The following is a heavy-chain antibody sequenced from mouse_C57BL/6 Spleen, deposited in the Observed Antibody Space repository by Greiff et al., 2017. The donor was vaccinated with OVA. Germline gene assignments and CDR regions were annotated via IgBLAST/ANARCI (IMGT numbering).Heavy chain of an antibody. J-gene: IGHJ4*01. CDR3: ARDYDAMDY. CDR2: IYPSDSET. CDR1: GYTFTSYW. V-gene: IGHV1-61*01. Sequence: QVQLQQPGAELVRPGSSVKLSCKASGYTFTSYWMDWVKQRLGQGLEWIGNIYPSDSETHYNQKFKDKATLTVDKSSSTAYMQLSSLTSEDSAVYYCARDYDAMDYWGQGTSVTVSS.